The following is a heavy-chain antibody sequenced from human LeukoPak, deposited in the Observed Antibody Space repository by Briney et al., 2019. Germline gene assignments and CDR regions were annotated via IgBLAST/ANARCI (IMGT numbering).Heavy chain of an antibody. D-gene: IGHD5-18*01. J-gene: IGHJ5*02. Sequence: GASVKVSFKASGGTFSSYAISWVRQAPGQGLEWMGGIIPIFGTANYAQKFQGRVTITTDESTSTAYMELSSLRSEDTAVYYCARALMRGTAMAPYNWFDPWGQGTLVTVSS. V-gene: IGHV1-69*05. CDR3: ARALMRGTAMAPYNWFDP. CDR2: IIPIFGTA. CDR1: GGTFSSYA.